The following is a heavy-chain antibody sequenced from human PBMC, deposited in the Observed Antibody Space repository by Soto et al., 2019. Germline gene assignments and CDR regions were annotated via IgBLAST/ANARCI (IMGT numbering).Heavy chain of an antibody. J-gene: IGHJ2*01. CDR3: TKAPVVWGSSWYFDL. D-gene: IGHD7-27*01. CDR2: ISGSGGST. Sequence: EVQLLESRGGLVQPGGSLRLSCAASGFKFSNSAMTWVRQAPGKGLECVSSISGSGGSTYYADSVKGRFTISRDNSKNTLYLQMNIVGAEDTAVYYCTKAPVVWGSSWYFDLWGRGTLVTVSS. V-gene: IGHV3-23*01. CDR1: GFKFSNSA.